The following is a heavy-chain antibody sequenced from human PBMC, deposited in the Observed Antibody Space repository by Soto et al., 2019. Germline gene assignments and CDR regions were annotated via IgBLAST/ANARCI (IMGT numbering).Heavy chain of an antibody. J-gene: IGHJ6*02. V-gene: IGHV4-59*01. CDR3: AQGGDYDFWSGYYYGMDV. CDR1: GGSISSYY. Sequence: PSETLSLTCTVSGGSISSYYWSWIRQPPGKGLEWIGYIYYSGSTNYNPSLKSRVTISVDTSKNQFSLKLSSVTAADTAVYYCAQGGDYDFWSGYYYGMDVWGQGTTVTVSS. D-gene: IGHD3-3*01. CDR2: IYYSGST.